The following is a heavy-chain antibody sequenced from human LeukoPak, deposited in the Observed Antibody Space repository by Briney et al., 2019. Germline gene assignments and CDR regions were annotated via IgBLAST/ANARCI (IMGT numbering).Heavy chain of an antibody. CDR2: IYYSGFT. CDR1: GHSLSSHY. Sequence: SETLSLTCTVSGHSLSSHYWRWIRQPPGKGLEWLGYIYYSGFTNYNPSLKSRVTISVDTSKDQFSLKVSSVTAADTAVYYCARGIRAGDSYYYCNGMDVWGQGTTVTVSS. J-gene: IGHJ6*02. D-gene: IGHD3-10*01. V-gene: IGHV4-59*11. CDR3: ARGIRAGDSYYYCNGMDV.